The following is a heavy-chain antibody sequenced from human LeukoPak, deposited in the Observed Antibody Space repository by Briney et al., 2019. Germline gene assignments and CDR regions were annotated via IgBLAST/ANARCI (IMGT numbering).Heavy chain of an antibody. D-gene: IGHD6-13*01. CDR3: GKDMYSSSWNFFDY. V-gene: IGHV3-9*01. CDR1: GFTFDDYA. Sequence: GGSLRLSCEASGFTFDDYAMHWVRQVPGKGLEWVSGITWNSGSIDYADSVKGRFTISRDNARNSLYLQMNSLRAEDTALYYCGKDMYSSSWNFFDYWGRGTLVTVSS. CDR2: ITWNSGSI. J-gene: IGHJ4*02.